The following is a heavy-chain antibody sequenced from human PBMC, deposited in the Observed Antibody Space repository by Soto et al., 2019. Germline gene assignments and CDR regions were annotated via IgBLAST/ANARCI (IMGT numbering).Heavy chain of an antibody. D-gene: IGHD1-26*01. CDR3: AKDFIMRVEVGATNDYYYGMDV. CDR1: GFTFSSYG. V-gene: IGHV3-30*18. CDR2: ISYDGSNK. J-gene: IGHJ6*02. Sequence: GGSLRLSCAASGFTFSSYGMHWVRQAPGKGLEWVAVISYDGSNKYYADSVKGRFTISRDNSKNTLYLQMNSLRAEDTAVYYCAKDFIMRVEVGATNDYYYGMDVWGQGTTVTVSS.